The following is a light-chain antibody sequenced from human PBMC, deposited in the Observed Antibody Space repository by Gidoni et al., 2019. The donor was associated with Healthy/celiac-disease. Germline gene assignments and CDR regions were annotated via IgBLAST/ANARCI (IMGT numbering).Light chain of an antibody. Sequence: DIQMTQSPSSLSASVGDRVTITCRASQSISSYLNWYQQKPGKAPKLLIYAASSLQSGVPSRCIGSGSGTDFTLTISSLQPEDFATYYCQQSYSTPHTVGQGTKLEIK. CDR3: QQSYSTPHT. CDR2: AAS. V-gene: IGKV1-39*01. CDR1: QSISSY. J-gene: IGKJ2*01.